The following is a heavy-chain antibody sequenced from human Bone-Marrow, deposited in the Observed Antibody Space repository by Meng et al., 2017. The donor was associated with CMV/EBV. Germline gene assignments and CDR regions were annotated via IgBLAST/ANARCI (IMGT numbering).Heavy chain of an antibody. CDR3: ARKYYYDSSGFYRGGLDV. V-gene: IGHV3-23*01. CDR1: GFTFSSYA. CDR2: ISGSGGST. D-gene: IGHD3-22*01. J-gene: IGHJ6*02. Sequence: GGSLRLSCAASGFTFSSYAMSWVRQAPGKGLEWVSAISGSGGSTYYADSVKGRFTISRDNSKNTLYLQMSSLRVEDTAVYYCARKYYYDSSGFYRGGLDVWGQGTTVTVSS.